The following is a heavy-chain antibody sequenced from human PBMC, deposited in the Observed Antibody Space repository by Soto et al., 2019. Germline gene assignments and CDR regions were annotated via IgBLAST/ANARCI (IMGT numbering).Heavy chain of an antibody. J-gene: IGHJ6*02. Sequence: GGSLRLSCAASGFTFSNAWMNWVRQAPGKGLEWVGRIKSKTDGGTTDYAAPVKGRFTISRDDSKNTLYLQMNSLKTEDTAVYYCTTGAYSSSWHYYYYGMDVWGQGTTVTVSS. CDR2: IKSKTDGGTT. CDR3: TTGAYSSSWHYYYYGMDV. CDR1: GFTFSNAW. V-gene: IGHV3-15*07. D-gene: IGHD6-13*01.